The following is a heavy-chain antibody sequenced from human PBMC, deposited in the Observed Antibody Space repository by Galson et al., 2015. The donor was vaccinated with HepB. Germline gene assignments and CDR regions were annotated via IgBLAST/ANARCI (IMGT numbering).Heavy chain of an antibody. J-gene: IGHJ4*02. V-gene: IGHV1-24*01. CDR3: ATRLDILTGYGY. CDR1: GYTLTELS. D-gene: IGHD3-9*01. Sequence: SVKVSCKVSGYTLTELSMHWVRQAPGKGLEWMGGFDPEDGETIYAQKFQGRVTMTEDTSTDTAYMELSSLRSEDTAVYYCATRLDILTGYGYWGQGTLVTVSS. CDR2: FDPEDGET.